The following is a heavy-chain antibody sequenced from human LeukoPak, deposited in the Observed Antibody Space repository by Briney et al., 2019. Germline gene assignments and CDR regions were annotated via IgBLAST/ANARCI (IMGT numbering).Heavy chain of an antibody. Sequence: SETLSLTCTVSVGSNSSSSYYWGWIRQPPGKGLEWIGTIYYSGSTYYNPSLKSRVTISIDTSKNQFSLRVSSVTAADTAVYYCANHGGTYRLDWYFALWGRGTPVTVSS. V-gene: IGHV4-39*01. CDR1: VGSNSSSSYY. CDR3: ANHGGTYRLDWYFAL. J-gene: IGHJ2*01. D-gene: IGHD1-26*01. CDR2: IYYSGST.